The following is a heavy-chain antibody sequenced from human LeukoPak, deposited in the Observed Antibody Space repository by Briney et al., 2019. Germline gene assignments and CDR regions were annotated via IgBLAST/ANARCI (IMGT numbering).Heavy chain of an antibody. V-gene: IGHV4-31*03. CDR3: ARDVPKKAPYGVDV. Sequence: SETLSLTCTVSGGSISSGGYYWSWIRQHPGKGLEWVGYINYRGSPDYNPSLKSRLTISLDTSKNQFSLKLTSVTAADTAVYYCARDVPKKAPYGVDVWGQGTTVTVSS. J-gene: IGHJ6*02. CDR2: INYRGSP. CDR1: GGSISSGGYY. D-gene: IGHD2-2*01.